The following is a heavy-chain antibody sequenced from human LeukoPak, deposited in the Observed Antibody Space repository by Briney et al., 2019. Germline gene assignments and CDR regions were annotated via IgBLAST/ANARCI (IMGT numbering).Heavy chain of an antibody. CDR1: GFTFNDYE. Sequence: GGSLRLSCAASGFTFNDYEMNWVRQAPGKGLEWISYISSSGSTIYYADSVKGRFTISRDNAKNSLFLQMNSPRAEDTAVYYCAREPNYYYYYYMDVWGKGTTVTISS. V-gene: IGHV3-48*03. J-gene: IGHJ6*03. CDR3: AREPNYYYYYYMDV. CDR2: ISSSGSTI.